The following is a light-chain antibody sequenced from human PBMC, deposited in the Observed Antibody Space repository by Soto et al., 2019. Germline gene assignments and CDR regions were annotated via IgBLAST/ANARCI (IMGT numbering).Light chain of an antibody. Sequence: EIALTQSPGTLSLSPGERATLSCRASQSVSSSYLAWYQQKPGQAPRLLIYGASSRATGIPDRFSGSGSGSEFHLTMSRLEREDLDVYYCQRYGSSPTTWGRGTKLELK. J-gene: IGKJ2*01. V-gene: IGKV3-20*01. CDR2: GAS. CDR1: QSVSSSY. CDR3: QRYGSSPTT.